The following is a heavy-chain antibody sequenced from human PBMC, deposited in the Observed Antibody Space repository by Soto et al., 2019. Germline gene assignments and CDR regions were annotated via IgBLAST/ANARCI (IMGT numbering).Heavy chain of an antibody. CDR2: INHSGST. D-gene: IGHD6-13*01. Sequence: QVQLQQWGAGLLKPSETLSLTCAVYGGSFSGYYWSWIRQPPGKGLEWIGEINHSGSTNYNPSLKSRVTISVDTSKNQFSLKLSSVTAADTAVYDCARGAIAAAGTVNWFDPWGQGTLVTVSS. CDR3: ARGAIAAAGTVNWFDP. J-gene: IGHJ5*02. V-gene: IGHV4-34*01. CDR1: GGSFSGYY.